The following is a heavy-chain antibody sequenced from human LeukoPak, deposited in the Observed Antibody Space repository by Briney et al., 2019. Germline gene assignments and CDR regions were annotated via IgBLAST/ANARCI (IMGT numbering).Heavy chain of an antibody. CDR3: AREGVYYDILTAYYRPYYFDY. Sequence: SETLSLTCAVYGGSFSGYYWSWIRQPPGKGLQWIGEINHSGSTYYNPSLKSRVTISVDTSKNQFSLKLISLTAADTAVYYCAREGVYYDILTAYYRPYYFDYWGQGTLVTVSS. J-gene: IGHJ4*02. V-gene: IGHV4-34*01. CDR2: INHSGST. D-gene: IGHD3-9*01. CDR1: GGSFSGYY.